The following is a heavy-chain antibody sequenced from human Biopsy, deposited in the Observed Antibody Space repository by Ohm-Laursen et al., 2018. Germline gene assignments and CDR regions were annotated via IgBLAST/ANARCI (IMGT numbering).Heavy chain of an antibody. Sequence: SLRLSCAASGFTFSSYAMSWVRQTPGKRLECISTISGSGASSHYADSVKGRFTISRDNSKNTLFLQMDSLRADDTAVYYCVKAYSAIYWFDPWGQGTLVTVSS. J-gene: IGHJ5*02. D-gene: IGHD2-21*01. V-gene: IGHV3-23*01. CDR3: VKAYSAIYWFDP. CDR1: GFTFSSYA. CDR2: ISGSGASS.